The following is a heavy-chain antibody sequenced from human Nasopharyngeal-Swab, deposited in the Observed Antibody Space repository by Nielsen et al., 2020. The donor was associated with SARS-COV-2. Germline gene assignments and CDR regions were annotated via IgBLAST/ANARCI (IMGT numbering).Heavy chain of an antibody. CDR3: SAAGGNY. J-gene: IGHJ4*02. CDR1: GGSFSGYY. V-gene: IGHV4-34*01. D-gene: IGHD6-13*01. Sequence: GSLRLSCAVYGGSFSGYYWSWIRQPPGKGLEWIGEINHSGSTNYNPSLKSRVTISVDTSKNQFSLKLSSVTAADTAVYYCSAAGGNYWGQGTLDTVSS. CDR2: INHSGST.